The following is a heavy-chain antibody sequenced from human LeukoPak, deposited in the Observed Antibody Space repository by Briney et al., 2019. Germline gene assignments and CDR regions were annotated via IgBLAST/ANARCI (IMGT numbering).Heavy chain of an antibody. J-gene: IGHJ6*02. V-gene: IGHV4-34*01. Sequence: PSETLSLTCAVYGGSFSGYYWSWIRQPPGKGLEWIGEINHSGSTNYNPSLKSRVTISVDTSKNQFSLKLSSVTAADTAVYYCARYRGSGSYYNPYYYYGMDVWGQGTTVTVSS. CDR1: GGSFSGYY. CDR3: ARYRGSGSYYNPYYYYGMDV. CDR2: INHSGST. D-gene: IGHD3-10*01.